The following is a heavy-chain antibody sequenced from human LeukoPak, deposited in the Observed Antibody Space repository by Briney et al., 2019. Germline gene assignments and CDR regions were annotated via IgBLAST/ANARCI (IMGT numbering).Heavy chain of an antibody. CDR3: ASLAYYYDSSGYYYVGNYFDY. V-gene: IGHV1-46*01. CDR2: INPSGGST. Sequence: GASVKVSCKASGYTFTSYYMHWVRQAPGQGLEWMGIINPSGGSTSYAQKFQGRVTMTRDTSTSTVYMELSSLRSEDTAVYYCASLAYYYDSSGYYYVGNYFDYWGQGTLVTVSS. J-gene: IGHJ4*02. D-gene: IGHD3-22*01. CDR1: GYTFTSYY.